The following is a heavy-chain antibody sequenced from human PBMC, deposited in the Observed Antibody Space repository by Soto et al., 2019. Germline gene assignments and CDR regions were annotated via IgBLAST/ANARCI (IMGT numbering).Heavy chain of an antibody. J-gene: IGHJ4*02. Sequence: QAQVVQSGAEVRKPGSSVKLSCKASEGTFNSYAIAWVRQAPGQGLEWMGGIIPYYNTLNYAQKFQDRVTINADDSTHTVYMELSSLRSDDTAVYFCASGASRWYPYFFDSWAQGTLVTVSS. V-gene: IGHV1-69*01. CDR1: EGTFNSYA. CDR2: IIPYYNTL. CDR3: ASGASRWYPYFFDS. D-gene: IGHD6-13*01.